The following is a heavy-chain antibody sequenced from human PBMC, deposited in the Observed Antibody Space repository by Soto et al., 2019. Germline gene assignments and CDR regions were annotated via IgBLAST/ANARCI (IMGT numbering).Heavy chain of an antibody. D-gene: IGHD7-27*01. Sequence: SETLSLTCTVSGGSISSSSYYWGWIRQPPGKGLEWIGSIYYSGSTYYNPSLKSRVTISVDTSKNQFSLKLSSVTAADTAVYYCARPKDLGYNWFDPWGQGTLVTVSS. V-gene: IGHV4-39*01. CDR1: GGSISSSSYY. CDR3: ARPKDLGYNWFDP. CDR2: IYYSGST. J-gene: IGHJ5*02.